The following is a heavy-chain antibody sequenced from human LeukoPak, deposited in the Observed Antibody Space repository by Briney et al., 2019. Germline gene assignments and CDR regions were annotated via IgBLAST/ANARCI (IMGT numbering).Heavy chain of an antibody. CDR3: ARHHLRYFDWSTEMYNWFDP. J-gene: IGHJ5*02. V-gene: IGHV4-39*01. Sequence: PSETLSLTCTVSGGSISSSSYYWGWIRQPPGKGLEWIGSIYYSGSTYYNPSLKSRVTISVDTSKNQFSLKLSSVTAADTAVYCCARHHLRYFDWSTEMYNWFDPWGQGTLVTVSS. D-gene: IGHD3-9*01. CDR2: IYYSGST. CDR1: GGSISSSSYY.